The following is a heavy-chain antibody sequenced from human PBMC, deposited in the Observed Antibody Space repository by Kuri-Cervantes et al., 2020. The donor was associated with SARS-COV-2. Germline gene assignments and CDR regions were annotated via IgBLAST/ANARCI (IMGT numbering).Heavy chain of an antibody. Sequence: SGPTQVTCTQTLTMTCTFSVFSLTTSGMCVAWIRQPPGKALEWLARIDWDDDKYYKTTLNTRISISKDTSKDQVVLTMTNMDPVDTATYYCVRIRAATVIADYWGQGTLVTVSS. J-gene: IGHJ4*02. D-gene: IGHD4-11*01. V-gene: IGHV2-70*11. CDR2: IDWDDDK. CDR1: VFSLTTSGMC. CDR3: VRIRAATVIADY.